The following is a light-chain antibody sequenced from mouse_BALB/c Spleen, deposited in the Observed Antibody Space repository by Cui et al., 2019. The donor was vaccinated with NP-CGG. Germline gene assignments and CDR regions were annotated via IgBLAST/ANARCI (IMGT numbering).Light chain of an antibody. Sequence: QAVVTQESALTTSPGETVTFTCRSSIGAVTTSNYANWVQEKPDHLFTGLIGGTNNRAPGVPARFSGSLIGDKAVLTITGAQTEDEAIYFCALWYSNHWVFGGGTKLTVL. J-gene: IGLJ1*01. V-gene: IGLV1*01. CDR2: GTN. CDR1: IGAVTTSNY. CDR3: ALWYSNHWV.